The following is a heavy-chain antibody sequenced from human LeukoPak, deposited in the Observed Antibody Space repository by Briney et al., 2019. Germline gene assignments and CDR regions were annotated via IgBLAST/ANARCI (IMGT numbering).Heavy chain of an antibody. J-gene: IGHJ6*03. CDR2: IYYSGST. V-gene: IGHV4-59*01. D-gene: IGHD5-24*01. CDR1: GGSISSYY. Sequence: SETLSLTCTVSGGSISSYYWSWIRQPPGKGLEWIGYIYYSGSTNYNPSLKSRVTISVDRPKNQVSLKLTSVTAADTAVYYCARAGDGYNSYYYMDVWGKGTTVTVSS. CDR3: ARAGDGYNSYYYMDV.